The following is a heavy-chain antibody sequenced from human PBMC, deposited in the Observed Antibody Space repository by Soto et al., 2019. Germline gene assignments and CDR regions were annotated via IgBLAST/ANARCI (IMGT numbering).Heavy chain of an antibody. J-gene: IGHJ6*02. D-gene: IGHD3-10*01. Sequence: QVQLVQSGAEVKKPGSSVTVSCWTSGATLRGSVISWVRHAPGQGLDWMGAIIPTYGSATYAQGLEDRIFISADKAANATYMELSSLRLDDTAVYYCARGSLEARGAYYYFGMDVWGRGTTVTVSS. V-gene: IGHV1-69*06. CDR1: GATLRGSV. CDR2: IIPTYGSA. CDR3: ARGSLEARGAYYYFGMDV.